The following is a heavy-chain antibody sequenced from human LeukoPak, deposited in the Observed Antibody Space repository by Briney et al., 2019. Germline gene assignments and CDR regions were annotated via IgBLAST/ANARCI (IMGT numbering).Heavy chain of an antibody. CDR1: GGSFSSSRYY. Sequence: PSETLSLTCTVSGGSFSSSRYYWSWIRQPPGKGLEWIGEINHSGSTNYNPSLKSRVTISVDTSKNQFSLKLSSVTAADTAVYYCARARLLSITIFGVVIWYFDYWGQGTLVTVSS. CDR2: INHSGST. CDR3: ARARLLSITIFGVVIWYFDY. D-gene: IGHD3-3*01. V-gene: IGHV4-34*01. J-gene: IGHJ4*02.